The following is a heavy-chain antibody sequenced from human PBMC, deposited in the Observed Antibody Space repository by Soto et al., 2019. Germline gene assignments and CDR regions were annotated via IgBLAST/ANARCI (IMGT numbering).Heavy chain of an antibody. CDR2: IWYDGSNK. Sequence: QVQLVESGGGVVQPGRSLRLSCAASGFTFSSYGMHWVRQAPGKGLEWVAVIWYDGSNKYYADSVKGRFTICRSNSKNTLYLQMNSLRAEDTAVYYCARDQAQAGGKIYDIYYYYGMDVWGQGTTVTVSS. CDR1: GFTFSSYG. J-gene: IGHJ6*02. D-gene: IGHD3-9*01. V-gene: IGHV3-33*01. CDR3: ARDQAQAGGKIYDIYYYYGMDV.